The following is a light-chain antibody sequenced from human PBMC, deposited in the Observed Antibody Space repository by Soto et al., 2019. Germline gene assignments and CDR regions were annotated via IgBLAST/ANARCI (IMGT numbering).Light chain of an antibody. CDR1: RSDVGSYNL. V-gene: IGLV2-23*02. Sequence: QSVLTQPASVSGSPGQSITISCTGTRSDVGSYNLVSWYQQHPGKAPKLMIYEVSKRPSGVSNRFSGSKSGNTASLTISGLQAEDEADYYCCSCAGSTTFVFGTGTKLTVL. CDR3: CSCAGSTTFV. CDR2: EVS. J-gene: IGLJ1*01.